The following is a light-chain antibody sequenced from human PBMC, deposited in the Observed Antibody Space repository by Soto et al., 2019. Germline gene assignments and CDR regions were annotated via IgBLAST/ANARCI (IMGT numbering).Light chain of an antibody. J-gene: IGLJ2*01. Sequence: QSALTQPASVSGSPGQSITISCTGTSSDVGGYNYVSWYQQHPGKAPKLMIYDVSNRPSGVSNRFSGSKSGNTASLTISGLQAEDEADYYFISYTSSSTLVFGGGTKLTAL. CDR2: DVS. CDR3: ISYTSSSTLV. V-gene: IGLV2-14*01. CDR1: SSDVGGYNY.